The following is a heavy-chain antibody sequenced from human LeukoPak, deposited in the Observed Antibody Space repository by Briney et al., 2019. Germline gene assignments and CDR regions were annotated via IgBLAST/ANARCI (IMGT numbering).Heavy chain of an antibody. D-gene: IGHD6-6*01. CDR1: GGSISSYY. V-gene: IGHV4-59*01. CDR3: ARGLGFYSSSGYDY. J-gene: IGHJ4*02. CDR2: IYYSGST. Sequence: PSETLSLTCTVSGGSISSYYWSWIRQPPGKGLEWIGYIYYSGSTNYNPSLKSRVTISVDTSKNQFSLKLSSVTAADTAVYYCARGLGFYSSSGYDYWGQGTLVTVSA.